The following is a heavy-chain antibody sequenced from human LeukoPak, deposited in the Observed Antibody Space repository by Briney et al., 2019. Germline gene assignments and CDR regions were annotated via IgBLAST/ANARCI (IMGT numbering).Heavy chain of an antibody. Sequence: ASVKVSCKASGYTFTSYGISWVRQAPGQGLGWMGWISAYNGNTNYAQKLQGRVTMTTDTSTSTAYMELRSLRSDDTAVYYCAKLKIFGVVMTGYYYYYMDVWGKGTTVTVSS. D-gene: IGHD3-3*01. CDR2: ISAYNGNT. J-gene: IGHJ6*03. V-gene: IGHV1-18*01. CDR3: AKLKIFGVVMTGYYYYYMDV. CDR1: GYTFTSYG.